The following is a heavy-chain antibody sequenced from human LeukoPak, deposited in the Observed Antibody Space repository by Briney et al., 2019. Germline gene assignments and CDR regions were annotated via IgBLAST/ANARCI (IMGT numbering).Heavy chain of an antibody. D-gene: IGHD6-13*01. V-gene: IGHV3-74*01. CDR1: GFIFSSYW. Sequence: GGSLRLSCAASGFIFSSYWMHWVRQAPGKGLVWVSRINSDGSITTYAASVKGRFTISRDNSKNTLYLQMNSLRAEDTAVYYCAKGPYSSSWSDYWGQGTLVTVSS. CDR2: INSDGSIT. CDR3: AKGPYSSSWSDY. J-gene: IGHJ4*02.